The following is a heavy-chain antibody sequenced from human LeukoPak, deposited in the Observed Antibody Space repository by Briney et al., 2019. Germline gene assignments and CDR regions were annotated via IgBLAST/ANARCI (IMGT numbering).Heavy chain of an antibody. V-gene: IGHV4-39*01. D-gene: IGHD2-2*01. CDR3: ARHGGYCSSTSCYGNWFDP. J-gene: IGHJ5*02. CDR1: GGSISSSRYY. CDR2: IYYSGST. Sequence: SETLSLTCTVSGGSISSSRYYWGWIRQPPGKGLEWIGSIYYSGSTYYNPSLKSRVTISVDTSKNQFSLKLSSVTAADTAVYYCARHGGYCSSTSCYGNWFDPWGQGTLVTVSS.